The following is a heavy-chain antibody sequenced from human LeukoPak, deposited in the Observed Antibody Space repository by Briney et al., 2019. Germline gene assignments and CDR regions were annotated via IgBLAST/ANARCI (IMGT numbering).Heavy chain of an antibody. CDR1: GFTFSSYW. D-gene: IGHD6-19*01. J-gene: IGHJ4*02. CDR2: IKQDGSER. CDR3: AREYSSDWPTRFDY. Sequence: GGSLRLSCAASGFTFSSYWMTWVRQAPGKGLEWVATIKQDGSERYCVDSVKGRFSISRDNARNSLYLQMNSLRAEDTAVYYCAREYSSDWPTRFDYWGQGTLVTVSS. V-gene: IGHV3-7*01.